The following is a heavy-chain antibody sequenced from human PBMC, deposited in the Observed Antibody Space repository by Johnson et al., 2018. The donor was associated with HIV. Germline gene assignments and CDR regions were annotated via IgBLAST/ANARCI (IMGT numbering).Heavy chain of an antibody. V-gene: IGHV3-30-3*01. CDR1: GFTFSSYA. CDR2: ISYDGSNK. J-gene: IGHJ3*01. CDR3: ATVWRNEGRHSFDV. Sequence: QVQLVESGGGVVQPGRSLRLSCAASGFTFSSYAMHWVRQAPGKGLEWVAVISYDGSNKYYADSVKGRFTISRDNSKNTLYLQMNSLRVEDTALYFLATVWRNEGRHSFDVWGLGTMVTVSS. D-gene: IGHD1-1*01.